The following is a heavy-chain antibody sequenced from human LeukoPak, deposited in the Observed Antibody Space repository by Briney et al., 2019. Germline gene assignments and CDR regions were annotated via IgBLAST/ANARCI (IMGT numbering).Heavy chain of an antibody. CDR2: IIPILGIA. D-gene: IGHD6-19*01. CDR3: ATSARIAVAGTNYSDY. Sequence: GASVKVSCKASGGTFSSYAISWVRQAPGQGLEWMGRIIPILGIANYAQKFQGRVTITADKSTSTACMELSSLRSEDTAVYYCATSARIAVAGTNYSDYWGQGTLVTVSS. V-gene: IGHV1-69*04. J-gene: IGHJ4*02. CDR1: GGTFSSYA.